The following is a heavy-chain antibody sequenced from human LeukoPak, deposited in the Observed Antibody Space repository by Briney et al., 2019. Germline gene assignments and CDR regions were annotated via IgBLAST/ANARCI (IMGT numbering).Heavy chain of an antibody. CDR3: ARRLVDSNDAQVGDD. CDR1: GGSINVDY. Sequence: SETLSLTCNVSGGSINVDYYTDYWSWIRQPPGKGLQWIGEINDSGTTNYNPSLKSRVTLSVDTSKNQFSLRLSSVTAADTAFYYCARRLVDSNDAQVGDDWGQGTLVTVSS. CDR2: INDSGTT. V-gene: IGHV4-34*01. D-gene: IGHD6-19*01. J-gene: IGHJ4*02.